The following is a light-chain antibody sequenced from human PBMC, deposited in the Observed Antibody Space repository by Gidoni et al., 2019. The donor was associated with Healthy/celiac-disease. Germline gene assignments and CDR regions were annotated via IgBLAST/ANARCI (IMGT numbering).Light chain of an antibody. CDR2: AAS. CDR3: QQSSSSPRT. V-gene: IGKV1-39*01. J-gene: IGKJ1*01. CDR1: QSITSY. Sequence: DIQMTQSPFSLSASVGDRITITCRASQSITSYLNWYQQKPGKAPKLLIYAASSLHSGVPSRFSGSGSGTDFTLTISSLQPEDFATYYCQQSSSSPRTFGQGTKVEIK.